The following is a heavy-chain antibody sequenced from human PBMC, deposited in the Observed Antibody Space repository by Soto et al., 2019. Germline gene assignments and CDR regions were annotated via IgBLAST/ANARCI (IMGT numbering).Heavy chain of an antibody. CDR1: GFTFDHYT. Sequence: GGSLRLSCSGSGFTFDHYTIHWVRQAPGRGLEFVSAINVNATDIFYAESVKGRFSISRDNSKNTVYLLMNSLIYDDTAVYYSVKEMGPCCDWSHYFDFWGRGTQVTVSS. CDR2: INVNATDI. CDR3: VKEMGPCCDWSHYFDF. J-gene: IGHJ4*01. D-gene: IGHD3-9*01. V-gene: IGHV3-64D*06.